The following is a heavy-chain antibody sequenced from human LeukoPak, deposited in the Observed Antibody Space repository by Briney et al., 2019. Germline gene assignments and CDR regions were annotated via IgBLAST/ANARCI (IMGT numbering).Heavy chain of an antibody. CDR2: IYYSGST. CDR3: ARGRDGYNYLDY. CDR1: GGSISSGDYY. D-gene: IGHD5-24*01. V-gene: IGHV4-30-4*01. J-gene: IGHJ4*02. Sequence: QTLSLTCTVSGGSISSGDYYWSWIRXXPXKGLEWIGYIYYSGSTYYNPSLKSRVTISVDTSKNQFSLKLSSVTAADTAVYYCARGRDGYNYLDYWGQGTLVTVSS.